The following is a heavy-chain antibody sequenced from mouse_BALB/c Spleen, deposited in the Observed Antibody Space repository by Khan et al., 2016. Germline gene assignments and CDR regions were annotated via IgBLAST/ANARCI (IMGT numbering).Heavy chain of an antibody. V-gene: IGHV1-77*01. J-gene: IGHJ4*01. D-gene: IGHD1-2*01. CDR1: GYTVTDYY. CDR2: IFPGSGST. Sequence: QVQLQQSGTELPRPGASVKLSCKASGYTVTDYYLHWVKQRTGQGLEWIGEIFPGSGSTYYNEKFKGKASLTADTSSSTAYMQLISLPSEASAVSFCTRSYCCYFAMDYWGHGASVTVSS. CDR3: TRSYCCYFAMDY.